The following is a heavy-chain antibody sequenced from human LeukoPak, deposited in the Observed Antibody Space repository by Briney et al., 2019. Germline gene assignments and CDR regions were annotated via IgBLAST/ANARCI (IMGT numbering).Heavy chain of an antibody. J-gene: IGHJ2*01. CDR1: GASVGTSVSDYY. D-gene: IGHD3-16*01. CDR3: VRSLGPARGCDFEP. Sequence: SETLSLTCSVSGASVGTSVSDYYWTLVRHPAGKGLEWIGIISNTGSTDYNPSLQGRAALSVDTSKNEFYLTLRSVTAADTAIYFCVRSLGPARGCDFEPWGRGTLITVSS. V-gene: IGHV4-4*07. CDR2: ISNTGST.